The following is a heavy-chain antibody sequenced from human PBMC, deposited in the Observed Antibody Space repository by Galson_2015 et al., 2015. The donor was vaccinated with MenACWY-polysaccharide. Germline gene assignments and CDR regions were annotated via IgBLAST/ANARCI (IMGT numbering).Heavy chain of an antibody. CDR2: IRSSGANT. Sequence: SWVRQAPGKGLEWVSAIRSSGANTYYADSVKGRFTISRDNSKNTLYLQMNSLRAEDTAVYYCAKDSTDFWSVAGRFDHWGQGTLVTVSS. V-gene: IGHV3-23*01. D-gene: IGHD3-3*01. CDR3: AKDSTDFWSVAGRFDH. J-gene: IGHJ5*02.